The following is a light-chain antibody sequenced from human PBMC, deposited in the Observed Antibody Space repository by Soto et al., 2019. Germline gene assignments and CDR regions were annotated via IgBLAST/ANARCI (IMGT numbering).Light chain of an antibody. CDR1: GSNIGAGYD. V-gene: IGLV1-40*01. Sequence: QSALTQPPSVSGAPGQRGTISCTGSGSNIGAGYDVHWYQQLPGTAPKLLIYDNNNRPSGVPDRFSGSKSGTSASLAITGLQAEDEADYYCQSYDRSLSGNVFGTGTKVT. J-gene: IGLJ1*01. CDR3: QSYDRSLSGNV. CDR2: DNN.